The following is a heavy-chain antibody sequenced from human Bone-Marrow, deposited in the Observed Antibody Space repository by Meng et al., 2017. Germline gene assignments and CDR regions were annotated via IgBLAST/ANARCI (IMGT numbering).Heavy chain of an antibody. CDR1: GFTFTSSA. J-gene: IGHJ6*02. V-gene: IGHV1-58*02. Sequence: SVKVSCKASGFTFTSSATQWVRQARGQRLEWIGWIVVGSGNTNYAQKFQERVTITRDMSTSTAYMELSSLRSEDTAVYYCAADRGYCSSTSCYHGFYYYYGMAVWGQGTTVTGAS. CDR2: IVVGSGNT. CDR3: AADRGYCSSTSCYHGFYYYYGMAV. D-gene: IGHD2-2*01.